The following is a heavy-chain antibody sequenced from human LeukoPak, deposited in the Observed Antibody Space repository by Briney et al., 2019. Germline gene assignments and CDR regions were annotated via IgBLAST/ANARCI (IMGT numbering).Heavy chain of an antibody. CDR3: AKAPVTTCRGAFCYPFDY. D-gene: IGHD2-15*01. CDR2: ISDTGNT. J-gene: IGHJ4*02. V-gene: IGHV3-23*01. Sequence: PGGSLRLSCAASGFTLSSYAMSWVRQAPGKGLEWVSAISDTGNTYHADSVKGRFTISRDSSKNTLFLQMNRLRPEDAAVYYCAKAPVTTCRGAFCYPFDYWGRGTLVTASS. CDR1: GFTLSSYA.